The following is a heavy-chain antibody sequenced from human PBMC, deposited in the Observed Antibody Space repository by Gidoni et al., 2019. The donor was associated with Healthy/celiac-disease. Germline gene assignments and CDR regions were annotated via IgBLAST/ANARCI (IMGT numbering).Heavy chain of an antibody. J-gene: IGHJ3*02. D-gene: IGHD1-1*01. CDR3: TRDLAGTTCAFDI. CDR2: IRSKAYGGTT. Sequence: EVQLVESGGGLVKPGRSLRLPCTASGFTFGDYAMSWFRQAPGKGLEGVGFIRSKAYGGTTEYAASVKGRFTISRDDSKSIAYLQMNSLKTEDTAVYYCTRDLAGTTCAFDIWGQGTMVTVSS. CDR1: GFTFGDYA. V-gene: IGHV3-49*05.